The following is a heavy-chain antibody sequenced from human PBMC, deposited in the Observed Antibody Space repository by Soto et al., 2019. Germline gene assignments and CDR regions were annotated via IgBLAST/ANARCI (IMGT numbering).Heavy chain of an antibody. V-gene: IGHV3-21*06. Sequence: EVQLVESGGGLVKPGGSLRLSCAASGFTFTRYSMNWVRQAPGKGLEWVSSISSTTNYIYYGDSMKGRFTISRDNAKNSLYLEMNSLRAEDTAVYYCVREGGDLRGSGVFDYWGQGTLVTVSS. D-gene: IGHD6-19*01. CDR3: VREGGDLRGSGVFDY. CDR2: ISSTTNYI. J-gene: IGHJ4*02. CDR1: GFTFTRYS.